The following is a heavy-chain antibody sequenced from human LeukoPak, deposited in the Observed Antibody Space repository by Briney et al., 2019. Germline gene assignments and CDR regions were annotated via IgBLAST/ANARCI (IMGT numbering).Heavy chain of an antibody. CDR3: AKDRPSGETNWFDP. J-gene: IGHJ5*02. Sequence: PGGSLRLSCAASGFTFSSYGMHWVRQAPGKGLEWVAFIRYDGSNKYYADSVKGRFTISRDNSKNTLYLQMNSLRAEDTAVYYCAKDRPSGETNWFDPWGQGTLVTVSS. CDR2: IRYDGSNK. CDR1: GFTFSSYG. V-gene: IGHV3-30*02. D-gene: IGHD3-10*01.